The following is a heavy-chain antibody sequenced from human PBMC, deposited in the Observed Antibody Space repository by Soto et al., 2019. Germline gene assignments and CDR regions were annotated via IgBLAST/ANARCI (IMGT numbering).Heavy chain of an antibody. Sequence: TGWSLRLSCSASFFTFSNAWMNWVLHSPGKGLEWVGRIKSKTDGGTTDYAAPVKGRFTISRDDSKNTLYLQMNSLKTEDTAVYYCTTLGLYGRLDSWGQGTLVTVSS. CDR2: IKSKTDGGTT. J-gene: IGHJ5*01. CDR3: TTLGLYGRLDS. D-gene: IGHD4-17*01. CDR1: FFTFSNAW. V-gene: IGHV3-15*07.